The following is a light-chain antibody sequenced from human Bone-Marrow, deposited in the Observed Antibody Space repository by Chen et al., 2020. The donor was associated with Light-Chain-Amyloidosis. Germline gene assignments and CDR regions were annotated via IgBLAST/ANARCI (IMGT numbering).Light chain of an antibody. Sequence: SYPLTQPPSVSVSPGPQARITCSGDDLPTKYAYWYQQKPGQAPVLVIHRDTERPSGISERFSGSSSGTTATLTISGVQAEDEADYHCQSADSSGTYEVIFGGGTKLTVL. CDR2: RDT. J-gene: IGLJ2*01. V-gene: IGLV3-25*03. CDR1: DLPTKY. CDR3: QSADSSGTYEVI.